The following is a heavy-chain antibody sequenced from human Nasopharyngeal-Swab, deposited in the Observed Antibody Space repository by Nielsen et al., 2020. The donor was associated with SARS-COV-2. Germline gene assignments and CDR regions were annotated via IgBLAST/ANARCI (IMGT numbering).Heavy chain of an antibody. D-gene: IGHD4-11*01. V-gene: IGHV4-34*01. Sequence: GSLRLSCAVYGGSFSGYYWSWIRQPPGKGLEWIGEINHSGSTNYNPSLKSRVTISVDTSKNQFSLKLSSVTAADTAVYYCARWRTVTTIFYYGMDVWGQGTTVTVSS. CDR2: INHSGST. CDR1: GGSFSGYY. J-gene: IGHJ6*02. CDR3: ARWRTVTTIFYYGMDV.